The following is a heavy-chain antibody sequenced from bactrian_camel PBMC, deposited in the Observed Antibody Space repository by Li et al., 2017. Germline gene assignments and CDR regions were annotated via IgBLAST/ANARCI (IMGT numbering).Heavy chain of an antibody. CDR3: ATGEGFDCSGAYCSLHT. Sequence: VQLVESGGGSAQDGGSLRLSCTASGFAFGHFYMSWVRQAPGKGLEWVSSAYNDPSKTYYADFVKGRFTISRDNAKNTVYLQMNGLKSEDTALYFCATGEGFDCSGAYCSLHTGARGPRSPSP. D-gene: IGHD3*01. CDR1: GFAFGHFY. J-gene: IGHJ4*01. CDR2: AYNDPSKT. V-gene: IGHV3-2*01.